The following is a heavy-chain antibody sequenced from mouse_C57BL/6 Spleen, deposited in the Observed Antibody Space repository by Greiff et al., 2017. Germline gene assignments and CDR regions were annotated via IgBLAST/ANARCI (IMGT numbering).Heavy chain of an antibody. Sequence: VQLVESGAELVRPGASVTLSCKASGYTFTDYEMHWVKQTPVHGLEWIGAIDPETGGTAYNQKFKGKAILTADKSSSTAYMELRSLTSEDSAVYYCTRSLLGSFAYWGQGTLVTVSA. CDR2: IDPETGGT. CDR1: GYTFTDYE. V-gene: IGHV1-15*01. CDR3: TRSLLGSFAY. J-gene: IGHJ3*01. D-gene: IGHD4-1*01.